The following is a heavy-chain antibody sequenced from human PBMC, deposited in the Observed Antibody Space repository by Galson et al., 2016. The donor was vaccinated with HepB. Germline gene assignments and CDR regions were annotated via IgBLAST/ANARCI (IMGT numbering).Heavy chain of an antibody. D-gene: IGHD1-26*01. Sequence: SETLSLTCTVSGGSISNYYWSWIRQPPGKGLEWIGYFHFSGGTRYNPSLRSRVTISVDTSKNQFSLNLTSVIAADTAVYYSARDLGATWGQGTLVTVSS. V-gene: IGHV4-59*13. CDR1: GGSISNYY. CDR2: FHFSGGT. CDR3: ARDLGAT. J-gene: IGHJ4*02.